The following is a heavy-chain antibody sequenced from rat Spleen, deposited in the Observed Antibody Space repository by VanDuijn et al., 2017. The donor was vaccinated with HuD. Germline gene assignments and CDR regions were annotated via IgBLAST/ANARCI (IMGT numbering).Heavy chain of an antibody. CDR2: IQYDNIST. J-gene: IGHJ3*01. Sequence: EVQLVESGGGLVQPGRSLKLSCAASGFTFSDYAMAWVRQSPKKVLEWVATIQYDNISTHYRDSVKGRFTISRDNAKTTLYLQMDSLRSEDTATYYCTRDLLSYWGQGTLVTVSS. CDR3: TRDLLSY. V-gene: IGHV5-7*01. D-gene: IGHD1-12*01. CDR1: GFTFSDYA.